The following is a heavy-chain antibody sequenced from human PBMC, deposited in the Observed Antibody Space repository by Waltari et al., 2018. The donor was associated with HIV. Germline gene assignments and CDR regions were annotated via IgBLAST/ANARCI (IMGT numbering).Heavy chain of an antibody. D-gene: IGHD1-26*01. V-gene: IGHV3-13*01. CDR3: ARDPGGGSYDY. CDR2: ISTAADT. Sequence: EVQLVESGGGLVQPGGSLRLSCAASGFPFSSYDIHWVRQATGKGLEWVSAISTAADTSYAGSVKGRFTVSRENAKNSLYLQMNSLRAEDTAVYYCARDPGGGSYDYWGQGTWVTVSS. CDR1: GFPFSSYD. J-gene: IGHJ4*02.